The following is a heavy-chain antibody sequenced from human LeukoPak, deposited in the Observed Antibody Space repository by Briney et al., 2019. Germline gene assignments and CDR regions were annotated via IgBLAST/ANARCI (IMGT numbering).Heavy chain of an antibody. CDR1: GFTFSSYG. Sequence: GGSLRLSCAASGFTFSSYGMHWVRQAPGKGLEWVAVIWYDGSNRYYADSVKGRFTISRDNSKNTLYLQLNSLRAEDTAVYYCARGKREVLKTRVFDYWGQGTLVTVSS. V-gene: IGHV3-33*01. CDR3: ARGKREVLKTRVFDY. D-gene: IGHD1-26*01. CDR2: IWYDGSNR. J-gene: IGHJ4*02.